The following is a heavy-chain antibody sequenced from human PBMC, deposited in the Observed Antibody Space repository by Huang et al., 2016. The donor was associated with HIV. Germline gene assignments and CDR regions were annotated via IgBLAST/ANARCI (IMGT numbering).Heavy chain of an antibody. D-gene: IGHD5-12*01. CDR3: TREYTVAGAFDL. Sequence: QVQLVESGGGVVQPGRSLRLSCAASGFSFANYAMHWVRQAPGKRLEWVTFISNDGSSRYYADSVKGRFTISRDNFKNARYLQMNRLRGDDTAVYYCTREYTVAGAFDLWGQGTMVTVSS. CDR2: ISNDGSSR. V-gene: IGHV3-30-3*01. J-gene: IGHJ3*01. CDR1: GFSFANYA.